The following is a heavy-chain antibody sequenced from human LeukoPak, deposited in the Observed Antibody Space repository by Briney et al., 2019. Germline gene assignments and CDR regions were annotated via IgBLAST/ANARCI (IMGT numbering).Heavy chain of an antibody. CDR1: GGSVSSGDYY. CDR3: ARSPSGSYLNFDY. J-gene: IGHJ4*02. Sequence: PSETLSLTCTVSGGSVSSGDYYWSWIRQPPGKGLEGIGYIFHTGSTNYNPSLESRVPISLDTSNNQFSLKVRSVTAADTALYFCARSPSGSYLNFDYWGQGALVTVSS. V-gene: IGHV4-61*08. D-gene: IGHD1-26*01. CDR2: IFHTGST.